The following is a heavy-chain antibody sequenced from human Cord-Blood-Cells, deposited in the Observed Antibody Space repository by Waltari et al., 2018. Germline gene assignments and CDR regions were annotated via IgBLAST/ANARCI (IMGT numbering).Heavy chain of an antibody. CDR3: AKEPTGYSSSWSFDY. D-gene: IGHD6-13*01. CDR1: GFTFSSYG. V-gene: IGHV3-30*18. CDR2: ISYDGSNK. Sequence: QVQLVASGGGVVQPGRSLRLSCAASGFTFSSYGMHWVGQAPGKGLEWVAVISYDGSNKYYADSVKGRFTISRDNSKNTLYLQMNSLRAEDTAVYYCAKEPTGYSSSWSFDYWGQGTLVTVSS. J-gene: IGHJ4*02.